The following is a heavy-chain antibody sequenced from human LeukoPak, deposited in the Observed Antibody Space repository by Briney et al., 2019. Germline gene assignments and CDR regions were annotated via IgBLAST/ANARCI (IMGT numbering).Heavy chain of an antibody. Sequence: PGGSLTLSCAASGFTFSSYWMHWVRQAPGKGLVWVSRIKSDDSSTSYADSVKGRFTISRDNAKNTLYLQINSLRAEDTAVYYCARGDGGSYQGRFDYWGQGTLVSVSS. J-gene: IGHJ4*02. V-gene: IGHV3-74*01. D-gene: IGHD1-26*01. CDR3: ARGDGGSYQGRFDY. CDR1: GFTFSSYW. CDR2: IKSDDSST.